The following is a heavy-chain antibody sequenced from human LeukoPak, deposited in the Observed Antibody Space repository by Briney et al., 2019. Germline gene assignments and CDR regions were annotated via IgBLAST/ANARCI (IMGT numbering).Heavy chain of an antibody. D-gene: IGHD1-26*01. J-gene: IGHJ4*02. CDR2: INHSGDT. V-gene: IGHV4-34*01. CDR3: ARLSGSQTTPY. Sequence: PSETLSLTCAVYGGSFSDYYWSWIRQPPGKGLEWIGEINHSGDTNYNPSLKSRVTISVDTSKNQFSLKLSSVTAADTAVYYCARLSGSQTTPYWGQGTLVTVSS. CDR1: GGSFSDYY.